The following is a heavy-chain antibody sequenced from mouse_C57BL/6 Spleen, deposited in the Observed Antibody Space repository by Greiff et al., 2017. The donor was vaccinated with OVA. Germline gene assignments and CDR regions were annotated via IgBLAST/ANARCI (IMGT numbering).Heavy chain of an antibody. CDR3: ATGGIYLDY. J-gene: IGHJ2*01. V-gene: IGHV14-2*01. CDR1: GFNIKDYY. CDR2: IDPEDGET. Sequence: EVQLQQSGAELVKPGASVKLSCTASGFNIKDYYMHWVKQRTEQGLEWIGRIDPEDGETKYAPKFQGKATITAATSSNTAFLPLSTLKSEDTDVYSCATGGIYLDYWGQGTTLTVSS.